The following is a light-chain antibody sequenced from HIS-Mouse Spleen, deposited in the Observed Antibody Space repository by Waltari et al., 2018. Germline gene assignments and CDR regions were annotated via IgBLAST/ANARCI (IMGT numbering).Light chain of an antibody. V-gene: IGKV3-20*01. CDR2: GAS. CDR3: QQYGSSPET. Sequence: EIVLTQSPGTLSSSPGERATLSGRASQSVSSSYLAWYQQNPGQAPRLLIYGASSRATGIPDRFSGSGSGTDFTLTISRLEPEDFAVYYCQQYGSSPETFGQGTKVEIK. J-gene: IGKJ1*01. CDR1: QSVSSSY.